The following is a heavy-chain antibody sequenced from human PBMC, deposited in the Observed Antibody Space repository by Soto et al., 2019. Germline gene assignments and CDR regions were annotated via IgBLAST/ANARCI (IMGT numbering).Heavy chain of an antibody. CDR3: GRDLVEDSVF. CDR2: VSSSSFYI. CDR1: GFTFSSST. D-gene: IGHD3-3*01. V-gene: IGHV3-21*06. J-gene: IGHJ4*02. Sequence: PGGALRLSCAASGFTFSSSTISRVRHPPGKGLEWGPAVSSSSFYIYYADSLQGRFTISIDNAKNALYLQMHSVRAEDTAMYYFGRDLVEDSVFWGQGNLVKASS.